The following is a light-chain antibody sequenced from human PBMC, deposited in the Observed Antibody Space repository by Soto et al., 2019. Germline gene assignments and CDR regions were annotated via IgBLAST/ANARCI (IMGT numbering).Light chain of an antibody. CDR2: GAS. J-gene: IGKJ1*01. CDR1: QSISSNF. CDR3: QQYGGSPRT. V-gene: IGKV3-20*01. Sequence: EIVLTRSPVTLSLSRGERATLSCRASQSISSNFLAWYQQKPGRAPRLLIYGASSRATGIPDRFSGSGSGTDFTLTISTLEPEDLPVYYCQQYGGSPRTFGQGTKVDIK.